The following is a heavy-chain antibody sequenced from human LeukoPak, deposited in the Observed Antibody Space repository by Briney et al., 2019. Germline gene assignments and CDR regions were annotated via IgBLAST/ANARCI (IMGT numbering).Heavy chain of an antibody. V-gene: IGHV1-2*06. CDR1: GYTFTGYY. J-gene: IGHJ4*02. D-gene: IGHD4-17*01. CDR3: ARVEPGYGDYGFYFDY. CDR2: INPNSGGT. Sequence: ASVKVSCKASGYTFTGYYMHWVRQAPGQGLEWMGRINPNSGGTNYAQKFRGRVTMTRDTSISTAYMELSRLRSDDTAVYYCARVEPGYGDYGFYFDYWGQGTLVTVSS.